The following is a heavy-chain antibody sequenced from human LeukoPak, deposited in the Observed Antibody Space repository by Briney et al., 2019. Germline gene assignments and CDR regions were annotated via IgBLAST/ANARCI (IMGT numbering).Heavy chain of an antibody. V-gene: IGHV3-23*01. Sequence: GGSLRLSCAASGFTDGMTWVRQAPGKGLEWVSAISGSGDSTFYADSVKGRFTISRDNSKNTLYLQMNSLRAEDTAIYYCASPYGSGSNNWLDPWGQGTLVTVSS. D-gene: IGHD3-10*01. CDR3: ASPYGSGSNNWLDP. CDR1: GFTDG. J-gene: IGHJ5*02. CDR2: ISGSGDST.